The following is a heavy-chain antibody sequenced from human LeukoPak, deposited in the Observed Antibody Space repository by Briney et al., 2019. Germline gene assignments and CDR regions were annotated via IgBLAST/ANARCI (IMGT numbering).Heavy chain of an antibody. CDR3: ARDFDYGSGSYAFDI. D-gene: IGHD3-10*01. CDR2: IIPILGIA. V-gene: IGHV1-69*04. J-gene: IGHJ3*02. CDR1: VGTFSSYA. Sequence: ASVKVSCKASVGTFSSYAISWVRQAPGQGLEWTGRIIPILGIANYEQKFQGRVTITADKSTSTAYMELSSLRSEDTAVYYCARDFDYGSGSYAFDIWGQGTMVTVSS.